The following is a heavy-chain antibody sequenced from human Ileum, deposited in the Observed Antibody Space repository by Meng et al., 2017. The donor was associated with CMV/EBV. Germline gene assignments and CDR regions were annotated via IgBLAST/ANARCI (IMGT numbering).Heavy chain of an antibody. Sequence: GESLKISCAASGLTFSNNYMAWVRQAPGKGLEWLSIINPGGRANHAGPVQGRFTISRDDSKNTLYFQMNSLRAEDTGVYYCARARHVSGYYHEKYYFDYWGQGTLVTVSS. D-gene: IGHD3-22*01. CDR1: GLTFSNNY. V-gene: IGHV3-53*01. J-gene: IGHJ4*02. CDR2: INPGGRA. CDR3: ARARHVSGYYHEKYYFDY.